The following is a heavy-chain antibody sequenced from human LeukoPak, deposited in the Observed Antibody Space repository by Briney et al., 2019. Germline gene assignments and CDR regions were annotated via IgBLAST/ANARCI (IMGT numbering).Heavy chain of an antibody. CDR3: ARSLSDFWSGYHHGADY. CDR1: GGTFSSYA. J-gene: IGHJ4*02. Sequence: SVKVSCKASGGTFSSYAISWVRQAPGQGIEWMGGIIPIFGTANYAQKFQGRVTITTDESTSTAYMELSSLRSEDTAVYYCARSLSDFWSGYHHGADYWGQGTLVNDSS. D-gene: IGHD3-3*01. V-gene: IGHV1-69*05. CDR2: IIPIFGTA.